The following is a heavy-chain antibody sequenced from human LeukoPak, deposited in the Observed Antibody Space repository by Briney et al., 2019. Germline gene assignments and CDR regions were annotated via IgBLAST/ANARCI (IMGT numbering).Heavy chain of an antibody. D-gene: IGHD2-2*01. J-gene: IGHJ4*02. Sequence: GGSLRLSCAASGFTVSDNFMSWVRQAPGMALEWVSVIYTGGTTYYANSVKGRFTISRDTSKNTLFLQMNSLRAEDTAVYYCAGETRYCSSTSCQLDYWGQGTLVTVSS. CDR2: IYTGGTT. CDR1: GFTVSDNF. V-gene: IGHV3-66*01. CDR3: AGETRYCSSTSCQLDY.